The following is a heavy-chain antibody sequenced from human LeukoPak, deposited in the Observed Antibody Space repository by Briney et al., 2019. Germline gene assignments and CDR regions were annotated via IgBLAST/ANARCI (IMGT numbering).Heavy chain of an antibody. CDR3: ARDREAAFDI. CDR2: ISYDGSNK. J-gene: IGHJ3*02. CDR1: GFTFSSYA. Sequence: PGGSLGLSCAASGFTFSSYAMHWVRQAPGKGLEWVAVISYDGSNKYYADSVKGRFTISRDNSKNTLYLQMNSLRAEDTAVYYCARDREAAFDIWGQGTMVTVSS. V-gene: IGHV3-30-3*01.